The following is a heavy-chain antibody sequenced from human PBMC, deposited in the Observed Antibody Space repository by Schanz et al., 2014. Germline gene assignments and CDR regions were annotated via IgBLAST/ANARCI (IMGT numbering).Heavy chain of an antibody. CDR3: VKDLQRELLRDDHYYGMDV. CDR1: GFTFSSYG. V-gene: IGHV3-33*06. D-gene: IGHD1-26*01. Sequence: QLQLVESGGGVVQPGRSLRLSCATSGFTFSSYGMHWVRQAPGKGLEWVAVVCYDGSKKYYADSVKGRFTTSRDNSKNTMYLQMNSLRAEDTAVYYCVKDLQRELLRDDHYYGMDVWGQGTTVTVSS. J-gene: IGHJ6*02. CDR2: VCYDGSKK.